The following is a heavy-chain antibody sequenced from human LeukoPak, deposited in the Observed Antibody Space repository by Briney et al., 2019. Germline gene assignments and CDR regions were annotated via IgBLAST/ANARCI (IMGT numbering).Heavy chain of an antibody. CDR2: IYYSGST. CDR3: ASSPRHYDSSGYFRDI. CDR1: GGSISSYY. D-gene: IGHD3-22*01. V-gene: IGHV4-59*01. J-gene: IGHJ3*02. Sequence: SETLSLTCTVSGGSISSYYWSWIRQPPGKGLEWIGYIYYSGSTNYNPSLKSRVTISVDTSKNQFSLKLSSVTAADTAVYYCASSPRHYDSSGYFRDIWGQGTMVTVSS.